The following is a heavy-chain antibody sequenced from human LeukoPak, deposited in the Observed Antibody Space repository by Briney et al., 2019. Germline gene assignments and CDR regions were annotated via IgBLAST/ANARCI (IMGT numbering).Heavy chain of an antibody. D-gene: IGHD4-11*01. J-gene: IGHJ3*02. CDR2: IYHSGST. V-gene: IGHV4-4*02. Sequence: SETLSLTCAVSGGSISSSNWWSWVRQPPGKGLEWIGEIYHSGSTNYNPSLMSRVTTSVDTSKNLFSLKLTSVTAADTAVYYCARAPWAYGNYVHAFDIWGQGTMVTVSS. CDR3: ARAPWAYGNYVHAFDI. CDR1: GGSISSSNW.